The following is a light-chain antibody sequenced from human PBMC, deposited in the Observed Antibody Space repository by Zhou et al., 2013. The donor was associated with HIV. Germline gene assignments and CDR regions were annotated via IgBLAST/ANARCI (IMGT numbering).Light chain of an antibody. CDR3: QQYHNWPPALT. V-gene: IGKV3-15*01. CDR1: QSVGNN. CDR2: GAS. J-gene: IGKJ4*01. Sequence: EILMTQSPATLSVSPGERATLSCRASQSVGNNLAWYQQRPGQAPRLLIHGASTRAAGIPARFSGSGSGTEFTLTISSMQSEDFAVYYCQQYHNWPPALTFGGGTEVEIK.